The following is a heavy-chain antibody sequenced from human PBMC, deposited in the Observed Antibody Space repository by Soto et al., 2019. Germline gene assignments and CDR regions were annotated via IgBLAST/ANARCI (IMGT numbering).Heavy chain of an antibody. CDR1: GVTFSSYA. D-gene: IGHD3-9*01. J-gene: IGHJ5*02. Sequence: VKVSCKASGVTFSSYAISWVRQAPGQGLEWMGGIIPIFGTANYAQKFQGRVTITADKSTSTAYMELSSLRSEDTAVYYCATGYYEGWFDPWGQGTLVTVSS. CDR2: IIPIFGTA. V-gene: IGHV1-69*06. CDR3: ATGYYEGWFDP.